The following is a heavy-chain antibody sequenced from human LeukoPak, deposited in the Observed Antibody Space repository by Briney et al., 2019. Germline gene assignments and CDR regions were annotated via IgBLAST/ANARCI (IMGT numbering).Heavy chain of an antibody. D-gene: IGHD3-10*01. CDR3: ARYRGRDYYYYGMDV. V-gene: IGHV3-30*03. CDR2: ISYDGSNK. J-gene: IGHJ6*02. Sequence: GGSLRLSCAASGFTFSSYGMHWVRQAPGKGLEWVAVISYDGSNKYYADSVKGRFTISRDNSKNTLYLQMNSLRAGDTAVYCCARYRGRDYYYYGMDVWGQGTTVTVSS. CDR1: GFTFSSYG.